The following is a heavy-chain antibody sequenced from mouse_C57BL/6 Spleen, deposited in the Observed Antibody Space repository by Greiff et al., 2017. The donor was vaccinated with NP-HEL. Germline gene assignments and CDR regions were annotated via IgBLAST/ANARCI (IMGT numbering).Heavy chain of an antibody. CDR3: AIRDSGSSLDY. Sequence: VQLQQSGAELVKPGASVKVSCKASGYTFTSYWMHWVKQRPGQGLEWIGRIHPSGSDTNYNQKFKGKATLTVDKSSSTAYMQLSSLTSEDSAVYYCAIRDSGSSLDYWGQGTTLTVSS. V-gene: IGHV1-74*01. CDR1: GYTFTSYW. CDR2: IHPSGSDT. D-gene: IGHD1-1*01. J-gene: IGHJ2*01.